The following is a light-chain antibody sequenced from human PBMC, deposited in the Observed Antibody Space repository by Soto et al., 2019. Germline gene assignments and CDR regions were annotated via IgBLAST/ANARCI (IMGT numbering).Light chain of an antibody. J-gene: IGKJ4*01. CDR2: AAS. CDR3: QEANSFPPT. V-gene: IGKV1-12*01. CDR1: QGISNF. Sequence: DIQMTQSPSFVSASVGDRVAITCRASQGISNFLVWYQQKPGKGLELLIYAASTLQSGVPSRFSGSGSGTDFTLTISSLQPEDFATYYCQEANSFPPTFGGGTKVEIK.